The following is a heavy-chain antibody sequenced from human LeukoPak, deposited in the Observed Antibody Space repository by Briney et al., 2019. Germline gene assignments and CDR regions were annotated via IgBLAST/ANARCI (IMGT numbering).Heavy chain of an antibody. D-gene: IGHD3-9*01. V-gene: IGHV1-46*01. Sequence: ASVKVSCKASGYTFTSYYMHWVRQAPGQGLEWMGIINPSGGSTSYAQKFQGRVTMARDTSTSTVYMELSSVTAADTAVYYCARGWETYYDILTGCFDPWGQGTLVTVSS. J-gene: IGHJ5*02. CDR1: GYTFTSYY. CDR3: ARGWETYYDILTGCFDP. CDR2: INPSGGST.